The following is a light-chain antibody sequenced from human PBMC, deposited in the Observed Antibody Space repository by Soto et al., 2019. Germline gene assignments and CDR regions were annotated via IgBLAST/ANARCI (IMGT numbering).Light chain of an antibody. CDR1: QSISSY. J-gene: IGKJ5*01. V-gene: IGKV1-39*01. CDR3: QQSYSTPFT. CDR2: AAS. Sequence: DIQMTQSPSSLSASVGDGVTITCRASQSISSYVSWYQQKPGKAPKLLIYAASRLQSGVPSRFSGSRSGTDFTLTISSLQPEDFATYYCQQSYSTPFTFGQGTRLEIK.